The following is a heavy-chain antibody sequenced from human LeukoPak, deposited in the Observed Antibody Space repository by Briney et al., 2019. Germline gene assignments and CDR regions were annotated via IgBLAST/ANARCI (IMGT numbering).Heavy chain of an antibody. CDR3: ARVDATTMPYYFDY. V-gene: IGHV4-31*03. CDR2: IYYSGST. Sequence: SGTLSLTCTVSGGSISSGGYYWSWIRQHPGKGLEWIGYIYYSGSTYYNPSLKSRVTISVDTSKNQFSLKLSSVTAADTAVYYCARVDATTMPYYFDYWGQGTLVTVSS. D-gene: IGHD5-12*01. J-gene: IGHJ4*02. CDR1: GGSISSGGYY.